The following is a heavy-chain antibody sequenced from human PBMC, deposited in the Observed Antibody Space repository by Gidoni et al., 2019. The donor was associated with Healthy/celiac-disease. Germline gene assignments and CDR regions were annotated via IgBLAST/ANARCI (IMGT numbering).Heavy chain of an antibody. CDR3: ARHRRITMVRGDLTFDDY. D-gene: IGHD3-10*01. J-gene: IGHJ4*02. CDR1: GGSLSSSRYY. V-gene: IGHV4-39*01. CDR2: IYYSGST. Sequence: QLQLQESGPGLVKTSATLSLTCTVPGGSLSSSRYYWGWIRQPPGKGLEWVGSIYYSGSTYYNPSIKSRVTISVETSKNQFSLKLSSVTAADTAVYYCARHRRITMVRGDLTFDDYWGQGTLVTVSS.